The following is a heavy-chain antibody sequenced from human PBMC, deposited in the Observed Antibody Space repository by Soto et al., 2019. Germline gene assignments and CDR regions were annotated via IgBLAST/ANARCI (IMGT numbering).Heavy chain of an antibody. Sequence: PGGSLRLSCAASGFTFSSYSMNWVRQAPGKGLEWVALISYDESKKYYADSVKGRFTISRDNSKNTLYLQMDSLRAEDTAVYYCAKDRRRGRYGYDAFDMWGQGTMVTVSS. J-gene: IGHJ3*02. CDR1: GFTFSSYS. D-gene: IGHD3-16*01. V-gene: IGHV3-30*18. CDR3: AKDRRRGRYGYDAFDM. CDR2: ISYDESKK.